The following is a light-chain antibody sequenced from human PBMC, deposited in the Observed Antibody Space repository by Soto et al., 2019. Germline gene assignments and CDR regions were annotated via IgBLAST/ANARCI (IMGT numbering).Light chain of an antibody. Sequence: QSALTQPASVSGSPGQSITISCTGTSSDVGGYNYVSWYQQHPGKAPKLMMYDVSNRPSGVSNRFSGSKSGNTASLTISGLHAEDEDDYYCSSYTSGSAPYVFGTGTQLTVL. V-gene: IGLV2-14*01. CDR2: DVS. J-gene: IGLJ1*01. CDR3: SSYTSGSAPYV. CDR1: SSDVGGYNY.